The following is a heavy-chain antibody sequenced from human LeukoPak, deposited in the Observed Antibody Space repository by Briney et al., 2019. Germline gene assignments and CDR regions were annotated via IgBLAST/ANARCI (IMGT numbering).Heavy chain of an antibody. CDR3: ARPRQSRDGYRN. Sequence: ASVKVSCKAYGYTFTGYYMHWMRQAPGQGLEKMGWINPNSGGTNYAQKFQGRVTMTRDTSISTAYMELSRLRSDDTAVYYCARPRQSRDGYRNWGQGTLVTVSS. V-gene: IGHV1-2*02. J-gene: IGHJ4*02. CDR2: INPNSGGT. CDR1: GYTFTGYY. D-gene: IGHD5-24*01.